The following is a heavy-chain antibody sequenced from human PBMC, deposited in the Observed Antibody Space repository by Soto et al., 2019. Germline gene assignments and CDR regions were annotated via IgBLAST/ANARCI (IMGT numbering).Heavy chain of an antibody. J-gene: IGHJ6*02. Sequence: QVQVVESGGGVVQPGRSLRLSCTVSGFTFSGHAMHWVRQAPGKGLEWVAQIWYDGSTKYYADSVKGRFTISRDNSKNILYVQIGSLRVDDTAVYYCARDGQSLAPYALDVWGQGTSVTVSS. CDR3: ARDGQSLAPYALDV. CDR2: IWYDGSTK. D-gene: IGHD6-19*01. V-gene: IGHV3-33*01. CDR1: GFTFSGHA.